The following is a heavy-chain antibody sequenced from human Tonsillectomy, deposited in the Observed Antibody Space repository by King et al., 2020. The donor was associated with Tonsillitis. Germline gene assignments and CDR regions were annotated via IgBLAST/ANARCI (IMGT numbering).Heavy chain of an antibody. V-gene: IGHV3-30*18. CDR2: ISYDGSNK. CDR3: AKQGLGSSGWNYYYYGLVV. Sequence: VQLVESGGGVVQPGRSLRLSCAASGFTFSSYGMHWVRQAPGKGLEWVAVISYDGSNKYYADSVKGRFTISRDNSKNTLYLQMNSLRAEDTAVYYCAKQGLGSSGWNYYYYGLVVWGQGTTVTVSS. D-gene: IGHD6-19*01. J-gene: IGHJ6*02. CDR1: GFTFSSYG.